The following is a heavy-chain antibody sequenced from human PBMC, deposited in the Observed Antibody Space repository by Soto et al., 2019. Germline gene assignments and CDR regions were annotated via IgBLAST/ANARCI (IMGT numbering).Heavy chain of an antibody. D-gene: IGHD5-18*01. CDR3: ARGYKSGYSYGYLGMDV. V-gene: IGHV3-13*04. J-gene: IGHJ6*02. Sequence: PGGSLRLSCAASGFTFSSYDMHWVRQATGKGLEWVSAIGTAGDTYYPGSVKGRFTISRENAKNSLYLQMNSLRAGDTAVYYCARGYKSGYSYGYLGMDVWGQGTTVTVSS. CDR2: IGTAGDT. CDR1: GFTFSSYD.